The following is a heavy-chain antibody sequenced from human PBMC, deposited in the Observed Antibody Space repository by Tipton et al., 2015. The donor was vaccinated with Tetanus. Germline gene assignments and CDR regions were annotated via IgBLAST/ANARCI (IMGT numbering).Heavy chain of an antibody. CDR1: GDRLSSDIAA. Sequence: VQLVQSGPEVKPSQTLSVTCVISGDRLSSDIAAWYWIRQSPSRGLEWLGRTYYRSKWSNDYAVSVKSRVTITSDTSKNQFSLQLGSVTPEDTAVYYCARGYAGGAWDVWGQGNLVTVSS. CDR3: ARGYAGGAWDV. D-gene: IGHD2-2*01. V-gene: IGHV6-1*01. CDR2: TYYRSKWSN. J-gene: IGHJ4*02.